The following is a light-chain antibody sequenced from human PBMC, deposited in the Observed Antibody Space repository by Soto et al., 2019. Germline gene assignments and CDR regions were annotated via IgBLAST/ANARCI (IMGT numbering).Light chain of an antibody. J-gene: IGLJ1*01. Sequence: QSALTQPRSVSGSPGQSVTISCTGTSSDVGSYNYVSWHQQHPGKAPKVVIYEVSNRPSGVSNRFSGSKSGNTASLTISGLQAEDEADYYCSSYTSSSTLVFGTGTKLTVL. CDR3: SSYTSSSTLV. CDR2: EVS. V-gene: IGLV2-14*01. CDR1: SSDVGSYNY.